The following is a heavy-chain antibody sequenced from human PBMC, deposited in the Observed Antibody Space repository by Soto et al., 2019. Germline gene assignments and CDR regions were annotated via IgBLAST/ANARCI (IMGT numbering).Heavy chain of an antibody. CDR3: ARHGRGVGARPLDY. D-gene: IGHD1-26*01. V-gene: IGHV2-26*01. CDR2: IFSNDEK. Sequence: QVTLKESGPVLVKPTETLTLTCSVSGFSLSNARMGVSWIRQPPGKALEWLAHIFSNDEKSYSTSLKSRLTISRETSKSKVVLTMTNMDPVDTATYYCARHGRGVGARPLDYWGQGTLVTVSS. CDR1: GFSLSNARMG. J-gene: IGHJ4*02.